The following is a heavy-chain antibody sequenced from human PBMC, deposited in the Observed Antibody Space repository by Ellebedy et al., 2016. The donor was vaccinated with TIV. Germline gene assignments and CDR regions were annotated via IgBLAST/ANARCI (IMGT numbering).Heavy chain of an antibody. D-gene: IGHD4-23*01. J-gene: IGHJ6*02. CDR2: ISYEGSVR. CDR3: AKSETRYGDKPNDYYGMDV. V-gene: IGHV3-33*05. CDR1: GFTFSSYA. Sequence: GGSLRLSXVTSGFTFSSYAMHWVRQAPGKGLEWVAIISYEGSVRYHADSVKGRFTISRDNSKNTLYLQMSSLRADDTAVYYCAKSETRYGDKPNDYYGMDVWGQGTTVTVSS.